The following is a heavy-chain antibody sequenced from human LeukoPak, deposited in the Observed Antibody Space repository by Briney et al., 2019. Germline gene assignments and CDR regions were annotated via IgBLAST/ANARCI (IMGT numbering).Heavy chain of an antibody. Sequence: PGGSLRLSCAASGFTFSSYSMNWVGQAPGKGLEWVSSISSSSSYIYYADSVKGRFAISRDNAKNSLYLQMNSLRAEDTAVYYCARDWSLYDSSGYYIAYFDYWGQGTLVTVSS. CDR2: ISSSSSYI. CDR1: GFTFSSYS. J-gene: IGHJ4*02. V-gene: IGHV3-21*01. D-gene: IGHD3-22*01. CDR3: ARDWSLYDSSGYYIAYFDY.